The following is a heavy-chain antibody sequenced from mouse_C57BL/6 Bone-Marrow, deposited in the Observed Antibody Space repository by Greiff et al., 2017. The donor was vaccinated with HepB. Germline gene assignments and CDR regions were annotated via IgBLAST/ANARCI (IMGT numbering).Heavy chain of an antibody. CDR2: IYPGDGDT. CDR3: ARSLPDYYGSSYFDY. J-gene: IGHJ2*01. CDR1: GYAFSSSW. Sequence: VKLQESGPELVKPGASVKISCKASGYAFSSSWMNWVKQRPGKGLEWIGRIYPGDGDTNYNGKFKGKATLTADKSSSTAYMQLSSLTSEDSAVCFCARSLPDYYGSSYFDYWGQGTTLTVSS. V-gene: IGHV1-82*01. D-gene: IGHD1-1*01.